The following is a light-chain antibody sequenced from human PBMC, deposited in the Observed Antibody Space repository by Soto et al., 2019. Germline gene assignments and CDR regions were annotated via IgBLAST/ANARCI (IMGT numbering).Light chain of an antibody. CDR3: QQRSNWPIT. V-gene: IGKV3-11*01. CDR1: QSVSSY. J-gene: IGKJ5*01. Sequence: EIVLTQSPATLSSSPGERAPLSCRASQSVSSYLAWYQQKPGQAPRLLIYDASNRATGIPARFSGSGSGTDFTLTISSLEPEDFAVYYCQQRSNWPITFGQGTRLEIK. CDR2: DAS.